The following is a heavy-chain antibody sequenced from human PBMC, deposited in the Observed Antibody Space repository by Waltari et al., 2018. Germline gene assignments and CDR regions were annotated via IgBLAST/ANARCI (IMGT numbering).Heavy chain of an antibody. J-gene: IGHJ4*02. CDR2: IYSGGST. D-gene: IGHD6-13*01. CDR1: GFTVSSNY. CDR3: ARSPLPGYSSSWYGYFFDY. Sequence: EVQLVETGGGLIQPGGSLRLPCAASGFTVSSNYMSWVRQAPGKGLEWVSVIYSGGSTYYADSVKGRFTISRDNSKNTLYLQMNSLRAEDTAVYYCARSPLPGYSSSWYGYFFDYWGQGTLVTVSS. V-gene: IGHV3-53*02.